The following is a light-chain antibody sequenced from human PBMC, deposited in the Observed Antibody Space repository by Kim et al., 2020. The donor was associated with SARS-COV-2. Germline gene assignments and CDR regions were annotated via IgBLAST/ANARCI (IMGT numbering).Light chain of an antibody. CDR2: AET. V-gene: IGKV3-20*01. J-gene: IGKJ5*01. Sequence: YLTGCQQKTGQAPRHLNYAETHRATGHPDRFVGGGSWTDFTLPISRLDPEDFAVYYCQHYDRSLITFGQGTRLEIK. CDR3: QHYDRSLIT. CDR1: Y.